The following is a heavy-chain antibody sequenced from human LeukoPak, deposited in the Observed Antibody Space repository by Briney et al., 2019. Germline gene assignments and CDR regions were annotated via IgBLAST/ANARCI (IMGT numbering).Heavy chain of an antibody. CDR1: GYYFTGYY. Sequence: ASVKVSCKASGYYFTGYYMHCVRQAPGQGLEWMGWINPNSGSTNYAPKFQGRVTMTRDTSISTAYMELSRLRSVDTAVYYCARDHVTAYGMDVWGQGTTVTVSS. V-gene: IGHV1-2*02. CDR3: ARDHVTAYGMDV. CDR2: INPNSGST. J-gene: IGHJ6*02. D-gene: IGHD3-16*01.